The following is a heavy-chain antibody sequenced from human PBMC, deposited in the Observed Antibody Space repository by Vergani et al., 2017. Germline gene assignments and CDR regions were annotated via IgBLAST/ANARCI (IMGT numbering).Heavy chain of an antibody. D-gene: IGHD2-15*01. Sequence: EVQLVESGGGLVKPGGSLRLSCAASGFTFSSYSMNWVRQAPGQGLEWVSSISSSSSYIYYADSVKGRFTISRDNAKNSLYLQMNSLRAEDTAVYYCARYCSGGSCYSFQHWGQGTLVTVSS. CDR1: GFTFSSYS. CDR3: ARYCSGGSCYSFQH. CDR2: ISSSSSYI. J-gene: IGHJ1*01. V-gene: IGHV3-21*01.